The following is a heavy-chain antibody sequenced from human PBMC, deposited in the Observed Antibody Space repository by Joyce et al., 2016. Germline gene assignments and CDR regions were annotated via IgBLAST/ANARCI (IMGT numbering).Heavy chain of an antibody. Sequence: EVQLVESGGGVVKPGGSLRLSCAASGFSFRNAWVTWVREASWKGLSWVGRVKTKRQCGKTDYAAPVKGRFTISRDDSRDTAYLQMNSLKSEDTGVYFCVTGLCIGTACHWDDAFDVWGQGTMVTVSS. V-gene: IGHV3-15*01. CDR2: VKTKRQCGKT. CDR3: VTGLCIGTACHWDDAFDV. J-gene: IGHJ3*01. D-gene: IGHD2-2*01. CDR1: GFSFRNAW.